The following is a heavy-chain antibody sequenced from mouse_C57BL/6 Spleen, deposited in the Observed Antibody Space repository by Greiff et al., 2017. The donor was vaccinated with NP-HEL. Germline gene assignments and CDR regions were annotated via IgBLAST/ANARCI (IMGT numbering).Heavy chain of an antibody. V-gene: IGHV5-4*01. J-gene: IGHJ3*01. CDR1: GFTFSSYA. CDR3: ARDAIYYYGSSFAWFAY. CDR2: ISDGGSYT. D-gene: IGHD1-1*01. Sequence: EVHLVESGGGLVKPGGSLKLSCAASGFTFSSYAMSGVRQTPEKRLEWVATISDGGSYTYYPDNVKGRFTISRDNAKNNLYLQMIHLKSEDTAMYYCARDAIYYYGSSFAWFAYWGQGTLVTVSA.